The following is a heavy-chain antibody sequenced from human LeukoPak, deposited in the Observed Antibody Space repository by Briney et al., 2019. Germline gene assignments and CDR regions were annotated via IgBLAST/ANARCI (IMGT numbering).Heavy chain of an antibody. V-gene: IGHV1-69*05. CDR1: GGTFNTNG. CDR3: ARERLPRGGDYWYFDI. Sequence: SVKVSCKASGGTFNTNGITWVRQAPGAGLEWLGGIIPALRTANFAPKFQGRVTMTTDESTTTVYMELTSLRSEDTAMYFCARERLPRGGDYWYFDIRGRGTLVTVSS. J-gene: IGHJ2*01. D-gene: IGHD3-10*01. CDR2: IIPALRTA.